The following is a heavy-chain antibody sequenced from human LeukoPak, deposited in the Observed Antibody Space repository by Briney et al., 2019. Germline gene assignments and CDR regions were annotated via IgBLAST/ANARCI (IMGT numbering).Heavy chain of an antibody. J-gene: IGHJ4*02. D-gene: IGHD2-15*01. CDR1: GFTFSSYA. CDR2: ISYDGSNK. CDR3: ARSRPRKYCSGGSCCSNYFDY. Sequence: GALRLSCAASGFTFSSYAMHWVRQAPGKGLEWVAVISYDGSNKYYADSVKGRFTISRDNSKNTLYLQMNSLRAEDTAVYYCARSRPRKYCSGGSCCSNYFDYWGLGTLVTVSS. V-gene: IGHV3-30*04.